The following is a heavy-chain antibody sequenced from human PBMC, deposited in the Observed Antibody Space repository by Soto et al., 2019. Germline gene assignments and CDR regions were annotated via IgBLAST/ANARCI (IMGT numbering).Heavy chain of an antibody. Sequence: NPAITCTVYDDSIDSGGYYWSWIRQHPGKGLEWIGYIYYSGSTYYNPSLKSRVTISVDTSKNQFSLKLSSVTAADTAVYYGARGRLLRFLDCHLYLLAFWCQGSLGIVSS. CDR1: DDSIDSGGYY. CDR3: ARGRLLRFLDCHLYLLAF. V-gene: IGHV4-31*03. D-gene: IGHD3-3*01. J-gene: IGHJ3*01. CDR2: IYYSGST.